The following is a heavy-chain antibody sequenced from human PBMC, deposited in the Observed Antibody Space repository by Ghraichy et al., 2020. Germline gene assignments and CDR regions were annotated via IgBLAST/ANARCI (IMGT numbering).Heavy chain of an antibody. D-gene: IGHD1-7*01. J-gene: IGHJ6*02. CDR2: ISGSGGST. V-gene: IGHV3-23*01. Sequence: GESLNISCAASGFTFSTYAMSWVRQAPGKGLEWVSAISGSGGSTYYADSVKGRFTISRDNSKNTLYLQVNSLRAEDTAVYFCAKQPTGTTILGYGMDVWGQGTTVTVSS. CDR3: AKQPTGTTILGYGMDV. CDR1: GFTFSTYA.